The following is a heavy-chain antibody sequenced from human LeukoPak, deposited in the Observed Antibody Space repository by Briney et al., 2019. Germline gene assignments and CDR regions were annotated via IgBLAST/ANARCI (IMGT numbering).Heavy chain of an antibody. Sequence: GASVKVSCKASGYTFTSYGISWVRQAPGQGLEWMGGIIPIFGTANYAQKFQGRVTITADKSTSTAYMELSSLRSEDTAVYYCAREAYSGSYYAFDYWGQGTLVTVSS. J-gene: IGHJ4*02. V-gene: IGHV1-69*06. D-gene: IGHD1-26*01. CDR3: AREAYSGSYYAFDY. CDR1: GYTFTSYG. CDR2: IIPIFGTA.